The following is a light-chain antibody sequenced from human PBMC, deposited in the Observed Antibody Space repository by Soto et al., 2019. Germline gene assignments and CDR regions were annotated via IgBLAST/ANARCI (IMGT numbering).Light chain of an antibody. CDR3: QQYDNLPPFT. V-gene: IGKV1-33*01. J-gene: IGKJ3*01. CDR1: QDISNY. CDR2: DAS. Sequence: DLQMTQSPSSLSASVGDRVTITCQASQDISNYLNWYQQKPGKAPKLLIYDASNLETGVPSRFSGSGYGTDFTFIISSLQTEDIATYYCQQYDNLPPFTFGPGTKVDIK.